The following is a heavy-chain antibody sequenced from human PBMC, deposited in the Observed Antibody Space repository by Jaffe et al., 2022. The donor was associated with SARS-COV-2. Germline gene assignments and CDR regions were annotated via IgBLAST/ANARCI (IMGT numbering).Heavy chain of an antibody. D-gene: IGHD6-13*01. CDR3: AKDIFAIVGVSDIAAPDY. CDR1: GFTFDDYA. Sequence: EVQLVESGGGVVQPGGSLRLSCAASGFTFDDYAMHWVRQAPGKGLEWVSLISGDGGSTYYADSVKGRFTISRDNSKNSLYLQMNSLRTEDTALYYCAKDIFAIVGVSDIAAPDYWGQGTLVTVSS. J-gene: IGHJ4*02. V-gene: IGHV3-43*02. CDR2: ISGDGGST.